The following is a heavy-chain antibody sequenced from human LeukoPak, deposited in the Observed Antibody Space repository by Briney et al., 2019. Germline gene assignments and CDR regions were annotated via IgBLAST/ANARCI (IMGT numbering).Heavy chain of an antibody. CDR3: ARGLTVTNSYYFDY. Sequence: GGSLRLSCAASGFTVSSNYMSWVRQAPGKGLEWVSVIYSGGSTYYADSVKGRFTISRNNSKNTLYLQMNSLGAEDTAVYYCARGLTVTNSYYFDYWGQGTLVTVSS. CDR1: GFTVSSNY. D-gene: IGHD4-11*01. V-gene: IGHV3-53*01. J-gene: IGHJ4*02. CDR2: IYSGGST.